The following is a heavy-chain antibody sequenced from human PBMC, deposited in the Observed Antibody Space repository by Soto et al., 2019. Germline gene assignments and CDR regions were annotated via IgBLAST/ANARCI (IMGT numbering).Heavy chain of an antibody. V-gene: IGHV3-21*01. CDR1: GFTFSSYS. CDR3: ARVLAGTTYESYYYYGMDV. J-gene: IGHJ6*02. CDR2: ISSSSSSYI. Sequence: PGGSLRLSCAASGFTFSSYSMNWVRQAPGKGLEWVSSISSSSSSYIYYADSVKGRFTISRDNSKNSLYLQMNSLRAEDTAVYYCARVLAGTTYESYYYYGMDVWGQGTTVTVSS. D-gene: IGHD1-1*01.